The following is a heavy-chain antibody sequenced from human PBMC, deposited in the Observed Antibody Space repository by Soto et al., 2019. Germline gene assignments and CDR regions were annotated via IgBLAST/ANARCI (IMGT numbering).Heavy chain of an antibody. V-gene: IGHV1-69*01. CDR1: GGTFSSYA. D-gene: IGHD4-17*01. CDR3: ARGAQATTVTAYYYYGMDV. CDR2: IIPIFGTA. J-gene: IGHJ6*02. Sequence: QVQLVQSGAEVKKPGSSVKVSCKASGGTFSSYAISWVRQAPGQGLEWMGGIIPIFGTANYARKFQGRVTITADESTSTAYMELSSLRSEDTAVYYCARGAQATTVTAYYYYGMDVWGQGTTVTVSS.